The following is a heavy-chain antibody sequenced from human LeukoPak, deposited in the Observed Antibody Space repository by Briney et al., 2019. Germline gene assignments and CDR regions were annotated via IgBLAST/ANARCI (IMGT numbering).Heavy chain of an antibody. D-gene: IGHD1-26*01. V-gene: IGHV3-74*01. CDR3: ARGGSYHAFDI. Sequence: GGSLRLSCEASGFTFSNYRIYWVRQAPGKGLVCVSRINNDGTGTTYAASVRGRFTISRDNAKNTVYLQMNSLRVEDTAMYYCARGGSYHAFDIWGQGTALTVSS. J-gene: IGHJ3*02. CDR1: GFTFSNYR. CDR2: INNDGTGT.